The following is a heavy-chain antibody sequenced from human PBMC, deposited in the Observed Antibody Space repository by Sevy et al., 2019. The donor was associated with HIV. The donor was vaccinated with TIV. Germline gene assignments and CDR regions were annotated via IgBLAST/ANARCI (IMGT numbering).Heavy chain of an antibody. V-gene: IGHV3-30*02. Sequence: GGSLRLSCAASGFTFHNYGIHCVRQAPGKGLEWVAFIPNVDTNTYYADSVKGRFTISRDNSKNTVYLQMNTLRAEDTGIYYCAKIPVAAIDYFQDWGQGTLVTVSS. D-gene: IGHD6-19*01. CDR2: IPNVDTNT. J-gene: IGHJ1*01. CDR3: AKIPVAAIDYFQD. CDR1: GFTFHNYG.